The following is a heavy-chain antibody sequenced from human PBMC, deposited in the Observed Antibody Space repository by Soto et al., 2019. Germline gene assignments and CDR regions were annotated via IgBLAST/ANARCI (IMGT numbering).Heavy chain of an antibody. Sequence: GASVKVSCKASGGTFSSYAISWVRQAPGQGLEWMGGIIPIFGTANYAQKFQGRVTITADESTSTAYMELSSLRSEDTAVYYCARAFHLDDRIAAAGSPYYYYGMDVWGQGTTVTVSS. D-gene: IGHD6-13*01. V-gene: IGHV1-69*13. CDR1: GGTFSSYA. CDR3: ARAFHLDDRIAAAGSPYYYYGMDV. CDR2: IIPIFGTA. J-gene: IGHJ6*02.